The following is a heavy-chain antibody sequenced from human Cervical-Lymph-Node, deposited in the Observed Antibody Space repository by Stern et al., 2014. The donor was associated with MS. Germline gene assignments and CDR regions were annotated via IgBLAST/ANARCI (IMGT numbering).Heavy chain of an antibody. Sequence: QVQLVQSGAEVKKPGASVTVSCKASGYTFTSHYIHWVRQAPGQGLEWMGIFNPSGDTTSSAPQFQGRLTMTRDTSTSTVNLHLSSLRSDDTAVYYCARGFVTTENWFDHWGQGTLVTVSS. D-gene: IGHD1-14*01. CDR3: ARGFVTTENWFDH. V-gene: IGHV1-46*01. CDR1: GYTFTSHY. J-gene: IGHJ5*02. CDR2: FNPSGDTT.